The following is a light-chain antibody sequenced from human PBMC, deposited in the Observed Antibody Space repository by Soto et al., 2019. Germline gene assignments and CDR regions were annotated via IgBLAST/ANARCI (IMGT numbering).Light chain of an antibody. J-gene: IGKJ5*01. CDR1: QSIINC. Sequence: DIQMTQSPSTLSASVVDRVTLTCRASQSIINCLAWYQQKPGKAPRFLIHQASVLETGVPSRFSGSGSETEFALIISILQADDFSDYYCQQYVNFPITFGQGTRLDIK. CDR3: QQYVNFPIT. CDR2: QAS. V-gene: IGKV1-5*03.